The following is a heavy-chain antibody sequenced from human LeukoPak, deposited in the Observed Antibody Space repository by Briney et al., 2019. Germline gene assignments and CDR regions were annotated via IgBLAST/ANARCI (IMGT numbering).Heavy chain of an antibody. V-gene: IGHV3-48*03. CDR2: INSSGSTI. J-gene: IGHJ3*02. CDR1: GFTFSSYE. CDR3: ARPRYCSGGSCWLDAFDI. Sequence: GGSLRLSCAASGFTFSSYEMNWVRQAPGKGLEWVSYINSSGSTIYYADSVKGRFTISRDNAKNSLYLQMNSLRAEDTAVYYCARPRYCSGGSCWLDAFDIWGQGTMVTVSS. D-gene: IGHD2-15*01.